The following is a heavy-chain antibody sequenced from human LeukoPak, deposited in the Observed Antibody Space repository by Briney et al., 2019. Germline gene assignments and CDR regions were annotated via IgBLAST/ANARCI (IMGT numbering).Heavy chain of an antibody. D-gene: IGHD6-19*01. Sequence: SETLSLTCAVYGGSFSGYYWSWIRQPPGKGLEWIGEINHSGSTNYNPSLKSRVTISVDTSKNQFSLKLSSVTAADTAVYYCARARAVAGLDPWGQGTLVTVSS. J-gene: IGHJ5*02. CDR3: ARARAVAGLDP. CDR2: INHSGST. V-gene: IGHV4-34*01. CDR1: GGSFSGYY.